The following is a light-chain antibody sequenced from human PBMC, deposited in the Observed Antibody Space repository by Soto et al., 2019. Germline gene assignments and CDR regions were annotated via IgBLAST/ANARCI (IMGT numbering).Light chain of an antibody. CDR3: CSYAGSYSWV. CDR1: SSDVGGYNF. CDR2: DVS. V-gene: IGLV2-11*01. Sequence: QSALTQPRSVSGSPGQSVTISCTGTSSDVGGYNFVSWYQQHPGKAPKFLIYDVSKRPSGVPDRFSGSKSANTASLTISGLRAEDEADYYCCSYAGSYSWVFGGGTKLTVL. J-gene: IGLJ3*02.